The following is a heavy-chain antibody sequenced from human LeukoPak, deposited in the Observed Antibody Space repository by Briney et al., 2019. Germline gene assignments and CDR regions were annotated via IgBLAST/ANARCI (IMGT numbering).Heavy chain of an antibody. CDR2: ISSNGGST. D-gene: IGHD3-22*01. J-gene: IGHJ4*02. CDR3: AGTRSMRSSGFDY. CDR1: GFTFSSYA. Sequence: GGSLRLSCAASGFTFSSYAMHWVRQAPGKGLEYVSAISSNGGSTYYANSVKGRFTISRDNSKNTLYLQMNSLRAEDTAVYYCAGTRSMRSSGFDYWGQGTLVTVSS. V-gene: IGHV3-64*01.